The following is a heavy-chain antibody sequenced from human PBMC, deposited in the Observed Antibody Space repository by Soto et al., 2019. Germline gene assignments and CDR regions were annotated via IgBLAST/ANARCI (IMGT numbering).Heavy chain of an antibody. V-gene: IGHV1-69*12. D-gene: IGHD3-22*01. J-gene: IGHJ4*02. CDR1: GGTFSSYA. Sequence: QVQLVQSGAEVKKPGSSVKVSCKASGGTFSSYAISWVRQAPGQGLEWMGGIIPIFGTANYAQKFQGRVTIAADESPSTAYMELSSLRSEDTAVYYCARNENHYYDSSGPSYFDYWGQGTLVTVSS. CDR2: IIPIFGTA. CDR3: ARNENHYYDSSGPSYFDY.